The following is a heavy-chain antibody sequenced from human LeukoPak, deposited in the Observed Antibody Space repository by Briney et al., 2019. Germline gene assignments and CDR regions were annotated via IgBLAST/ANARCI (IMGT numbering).Heavy chain of an antibody. J-gene: IGHJ4*02. CDR3: ARAALDGFDY. V-gene: IGHV1-2*04. Sequence: ASVKVSCKASGHTFTRYYIHWVRQAPGQGLEWMGWINPNSGGTNYAQKFQGWVTMTRDTSISTTYMELSRLTSDDTAVYYCARAALDGFDYWGQGTLVTVSS. CDR1: GHTFTRYY. D-gene: IGHD5-24*01. CDR2: INPNSGGT.